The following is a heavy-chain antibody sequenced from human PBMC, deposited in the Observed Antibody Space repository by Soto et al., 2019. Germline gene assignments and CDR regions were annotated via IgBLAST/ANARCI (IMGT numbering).Heavy chain of an antibody. J-gene: IGHJ4*02. CDR3: APSGFDY. CDR2: ISGSGDIT. V-gene: IGHV3-23*01. CDR1: GFTFSSYA. D-gene: IGHD1-26*01. Sequence: VQLLESGGGLVQPGGSLRLSCAASGFTFSSYALTWVRQAPGKGLEWVSIISGSGDITNYADSVKGRFTISRDNSKNTVYLQMNSLRAEDTAVYYCAPSGFDYWGQGTLVTVSS.